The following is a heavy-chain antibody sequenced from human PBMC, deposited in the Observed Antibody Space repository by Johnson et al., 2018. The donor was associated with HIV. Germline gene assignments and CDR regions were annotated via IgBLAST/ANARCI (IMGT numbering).Heavy chain of an antibody. CDR2: IKSKTDGGTT. CDR3: TTESDHLTAFDI. V-gene: IGHV3-15*01. Sequence: VQLVESGGGLVKPGGSLRLSCAASGFTLSNAWMSWVRQAPGKGLEWVGRIKSKTDGGTTDYAAPVKGRFTISRDDSKNTLYLQINSLKTEDTAIYYCTTESDHLTAFDIWGQGTIVTVSS. D-gene: IGHD1-14*01. J-gene: IGHJ3*02. CDR1: GFTLSNAW.